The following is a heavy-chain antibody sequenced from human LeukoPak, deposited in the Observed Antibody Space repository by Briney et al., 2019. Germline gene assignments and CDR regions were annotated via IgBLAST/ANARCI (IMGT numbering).Heavy chain of an antibody. V-gene: IGHV1-69*02. Sequence: SVKVSCKASGGTFSSYTISWVRQAPGQGLEWMGRIIPILGIANYAQKFQGRVTITSDKSTSTAYMELSSLRSEDTAVYYCASNYYDSSGPDIYFDYWGQETLVTVSS. D-gene: IGHD3-22*01. CDR2: IIPILGIA. CDR1: GGTFSSYT. J-gene: IGHJ4*02. CDR3: ASNYYDSSGPDIYFDY.